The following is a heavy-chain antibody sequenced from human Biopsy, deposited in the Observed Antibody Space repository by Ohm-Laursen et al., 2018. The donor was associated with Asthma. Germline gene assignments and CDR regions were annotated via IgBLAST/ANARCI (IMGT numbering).Heavy chain of an antibody. J-gene: IGHJ4*02. CDR1: GFMFRSFG. CDR3: AKRRGCSGHDNDY. Sequence: SSLRLSCAASGFMFRSFGMHWVRQAPGKGLEWVAVISYDGNHKFYEDSVKGRFTISRDNSKNTLYLQMNSLRTEDTAVYYCAKRRGCSGHDNDYWGQGTLVIVSS. V-gene: IGHV3-30*18. D-gene: IGHD5-12*01. CDR2: ISYDGNHK.